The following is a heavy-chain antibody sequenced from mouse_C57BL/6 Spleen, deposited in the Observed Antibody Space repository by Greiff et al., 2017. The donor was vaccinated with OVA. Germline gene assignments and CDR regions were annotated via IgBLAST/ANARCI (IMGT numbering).Heavy chain of an antibody. J-gene: IGHJ4*01. V-gene: IGHV1-50*01. Sequence: VQLQQPGAELVKPGASVKLSCKASGYTFTSYWMQWVKQRPGQGLEWIGEIDPSDSYTTYNQKFKGKATLTVDTSSSTAYMQLSSLTSEDSAVYYCARRRYYAMDYWGQGTSVTVSS. CDR2: IDPSDSYT. CDR1: GYTFTSYW. CDR3: ARRRYYAMDY.